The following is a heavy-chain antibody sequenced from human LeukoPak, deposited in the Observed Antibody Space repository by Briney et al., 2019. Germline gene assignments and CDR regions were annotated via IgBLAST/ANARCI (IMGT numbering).Heavy chain of an antibody. V-gene: IGHV1-2*02. J-gene: IGHJ4*02. D-gene: IGHD3-9*01. CDR2: INPNSGGT. CDR3: ARVRYFDWHIIWGDGGPFDY. CDR1: GYTFTGYY. Sequence: ASVKVSCKASGYTFTGYYMHWVRQAPGQGLEWMGWINPNSGGTNYAQKFQGRVTMTRDTSISTAYMELSRLRSDDTAVYYCARVRYFDWHIIWGDGGPFDYWGQGTLVTVSS.